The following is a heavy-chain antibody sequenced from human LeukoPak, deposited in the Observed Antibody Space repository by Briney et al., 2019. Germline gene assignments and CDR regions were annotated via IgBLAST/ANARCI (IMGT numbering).Heavy chain of an antibody. CDR2: ISWNSGSI. CDR1: GSTFDDYA. CDR3: ARDDVGYCSSTSCYALDY. V-gene: IGHV3-9*01. D-gene: IGHD2-2*01. Sequence: GGSLRLSCAASGSTFDDYAMHWVRQAPGKGLEWVSGISWNSGSIGYADSVKGRFTISRDNAKNSLYLQMNSLRAEDTAVYYCARDDVGYCSSTSCYALDYWGQGTLVTVSS. J-gene: IGHJ4*02.